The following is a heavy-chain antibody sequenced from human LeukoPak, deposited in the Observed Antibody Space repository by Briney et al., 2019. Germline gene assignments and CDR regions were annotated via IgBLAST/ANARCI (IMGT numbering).Heavy chain of an antibody. CDR1: GFTFSSHV. J-gene: IGHJ5*02. D-gene: IGHD3-10*01. CDR2: ISNDGTTK. CDR3: ARGSVLLWFGELPPNWFDP. Sequence: PGGSLRLSCAASGFTFSSHVFYWVRQAPGKGLEWVAFISNDGTTKYYADSVKGRFTISRDNAKNSLYLQMNSLRAEDTAVYYCARGSVLLWFGELPPNWFDPWGQGTLVTVSS. V-gene: IGHV3-30*04.